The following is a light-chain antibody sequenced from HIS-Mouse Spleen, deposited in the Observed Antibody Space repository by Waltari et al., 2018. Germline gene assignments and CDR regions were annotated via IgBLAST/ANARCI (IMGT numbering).Light chain of an antibody. CDR1: SSDVGGYNY. J-gene: IGLJ3*02. CDR3: CSYAGSYTNWV. V-gene: IGLV2-11*01. CDR2: DVS. Sequence: QSALTQPRSVSGSPGQSVTISCTGTSSDVGGYNYVSWYQQHPGKAPKLMIYDVSKRPSGVPDRLSGSKSGNPASLTISGLQAEDEADYYCCSYAGSYTNWVFGGGTKLTVL.